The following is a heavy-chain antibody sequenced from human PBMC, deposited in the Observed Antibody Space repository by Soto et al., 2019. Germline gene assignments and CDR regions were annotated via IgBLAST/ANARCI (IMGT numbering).Heavy chain of an antibody. D-gene: IGHD3-16*02. CDR3: AKALGELSPESYDY. V-gene: IGHV3-30*18. Sequence: QGQLVESGGGVVQPGRSLRLSCAASGFTFSSYGMHWVRQAPGKGLEWVAVISYDGSDKYYADSVKGRFTISRDNSKNTLNLQMNSLRADDTAVYYCAKALGELSPESYDYWGQGTLITVSS. J-gene: IGHJ4*02. CDR1: GFTFSSYG. CDR2: ISYDGSDK.